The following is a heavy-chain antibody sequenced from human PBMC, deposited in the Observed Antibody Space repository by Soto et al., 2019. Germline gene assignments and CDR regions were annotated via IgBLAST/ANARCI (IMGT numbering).Heavy chain of an antibody. CDR1: GFTFTNYA. D-gene: IGHD2-15*01. J-gene: IGHJ4*02. CDR3: AKATRGQCIGARCYAFDF. CDR2: VIGTGIDT. Sequence: EVQLLESGGGLVQPGGSLRLSCAASGFTFTNYAMNWVRHSPGTGLEWVASVIGTGIDTYHAASVKGRFTISRDNSRNTMYVEMNRLRAEDTAMYHCAKATRGQCIGARCYAFDFWGQGILVTVS. V-gene: IGHV3-23*01.